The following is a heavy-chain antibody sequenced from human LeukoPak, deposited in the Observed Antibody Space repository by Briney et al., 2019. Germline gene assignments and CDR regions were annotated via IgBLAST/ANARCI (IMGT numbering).Heavy chain of an antibody. CDR1: GFTFSSYS. D-gene: IGHD6-19*01. V-gene: IGHV3-21*01. J-gene: IGHJ4*02. Sequence: GGSLRLSCAASGFTFSSYSMNWVRQAPGKGLEWVSSISSSSSYIYYADSVKGRFTISKDNAKNSLYLQMNSLRAEDTAVYYCARDRTVGAAVARDFDYWGQGTLVTVSS. CDR3: ARDRTVGAAVARDFDY. CDR2: ISSSSSYI.